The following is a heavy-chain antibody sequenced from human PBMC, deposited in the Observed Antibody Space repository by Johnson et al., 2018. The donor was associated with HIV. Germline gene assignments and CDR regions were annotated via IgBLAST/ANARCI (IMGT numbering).Heavy chain of an antibody. CDR2: IRYDGSNK. CDR1: GFTFSSYG. V-gene: IGHV3-30*02. Sequence: VQLVESGGGVVQPGGSLRLSCAASGFTFSSYGMHWVRQAPGKGLEWVAFIRYDGSNKYYADSVKGRFTISRDNSKNTLYLQMNSRSAEDTAVYYCAKDLQDYYDSSGHDAFDIWGQGTMVTVSS. CDR3: AKDLQDYYDSSGHDAFDI. J-gene: IGHJ3*02. D-gene: IGHD3-22*01.